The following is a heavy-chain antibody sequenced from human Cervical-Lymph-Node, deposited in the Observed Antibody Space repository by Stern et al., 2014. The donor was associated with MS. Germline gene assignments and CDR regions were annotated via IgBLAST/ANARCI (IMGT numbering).Heavy chain of an antibody. CDR1: GDSITSGGHY. CDR2: ISTSGAT. J-gene: IGHJ5*02. Sequence: VQLQESGPGLVKPSQTLSLTCTVSGDSITSGGHYWSWIRQPPGKGLEWIGYISTSGATFYNPSLKGRVTISLDTSKNQFSLQLSSVTAADTAIYYCASRWSGTYYGQNWFDPWGQGILVTVST. CDR3: ASRWSGTYYGQNWFDP. V-gene: IGHV4-31*03. D-gene: IGHD1-26*01.